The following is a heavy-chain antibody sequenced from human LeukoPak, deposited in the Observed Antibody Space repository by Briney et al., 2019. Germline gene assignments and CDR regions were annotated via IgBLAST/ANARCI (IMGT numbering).Heavy chain of an antibody. D-gene: IGHD5-24*01. V-gene: IGHV3-7*01. J-gene: IGHJ4*02. Sequence: PGGSLRLSCAASGFTFSSYWMSWVRQAPGEGLEWVANIKQDGSEKYYVDSVKGRFTISRDNAKNSLYLQMNSLRAEDTAVYYCARSRNGRDGYNLRYWGQGTLVTVSS. CDR2: IKQDGSEK. CDR3: ARSRNGRDGYNLRY. CDR1: GFTFSSYW.